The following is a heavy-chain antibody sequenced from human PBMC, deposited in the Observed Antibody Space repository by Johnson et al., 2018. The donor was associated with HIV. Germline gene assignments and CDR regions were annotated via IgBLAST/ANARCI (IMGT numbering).Heavy chain of an antibody. CDR3: AKDYEWFGEFVDAFDI. CDR2: IGTAGDT. Sequence: VQLVESGGGLVQPGRSLRLSCAASGITFSSYAMSWVRQAPGKGLEWVSGIGTAGDTYYSGSVKGRFTVSRDNAKNSLYLQMNSLRAEDTAVYYCAKDYEWFGEFVDAFDIWGQGTMVTVSS. V-gene: IGHV3-23*04. J-gene: IGHJ3*02. CDR1: GITFSSYA. D-gene: IGHD3-10*01.